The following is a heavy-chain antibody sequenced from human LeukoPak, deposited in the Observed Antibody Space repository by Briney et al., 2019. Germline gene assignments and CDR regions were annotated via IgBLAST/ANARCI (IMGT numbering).Heavy chain of an antibody. CDR1: GGTFNKYA. Sequence: SVKVSCKASGGTFNKYAITWVRQAPGQGLEWMGGIIPMHAPARYAQNFQGRVTITTDESTSTAYMELSSLKSEDTALYYCARGAHSGSFSSWSHPWGQGTLVTVSS. J-gene: IGHJ5*02. CDR3: ARGAHSGSFSSWSHP. D-gene: IGHD3-10*01. V-gene: IGHV1-69*05. CDR2: IIPMHAPA.